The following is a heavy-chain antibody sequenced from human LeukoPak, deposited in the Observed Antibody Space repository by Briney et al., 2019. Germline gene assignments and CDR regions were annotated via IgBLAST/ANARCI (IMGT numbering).Heavy chain of an antibody. Sequence: GASVKVSCKASGFTFNGYGISWVRQAPGQGVEWMGWINSYNGNTNYAQNVQGRVTMTIDTSTSIAYMELRSLRSDDTAVYYCARDLKGYCVGSSCYKRGYYNYGIDVWGQGTTVTVSS. CDR1: GFTFNGYG. CDR3: ARDLKGYCVGSSCYKRGYYNYGIDV. V-gene: IGHV1-18*01. CDR2: INSYNGNT. D-gene: IGHD2-2*02. J-gene: IGHJ6*02.